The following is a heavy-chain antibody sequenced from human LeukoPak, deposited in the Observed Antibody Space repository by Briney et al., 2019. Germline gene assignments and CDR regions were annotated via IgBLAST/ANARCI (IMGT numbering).Heavy chain of an antibody. J-gene: IGHJ5*02. D-gene: IGHD5-18*01. Sequence: SETLSLTCTVSGGSISSYYWSWIRQPAGKGLEWIGRIYTSGSTNYNPSLKSRVTISVDTSKNQFSLKLSSATAADTAVYYCASRSGGGYSYGSNWFDPWGQGTLVTVSS. CDR3: ASRSGGGYSYGSNWFDP. CDR1: GGSISSYY. CDR2: IYTSGST. V-gene: IGHV4-4*07.